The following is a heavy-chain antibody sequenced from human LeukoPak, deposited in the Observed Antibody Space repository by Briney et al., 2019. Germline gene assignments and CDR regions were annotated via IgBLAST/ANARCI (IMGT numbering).Heavy chain of an antibody. V-gene: IGHV4-59*01. J-gene: IGHJ5*02. Sequence: SETLSLTCTVSGGFISSYYWSWIRQPPGKGLEWIGYIYYSGSTNYNPSLKSRVTISVDTSKNQFSLKLSSVTAADTAVYYCARVSRQWLVLDGRGYFDPWGQGTLVTVSS. CDR2: IYYSGST. D-gene: IGHD6-19*01. CDR3: ARVSRQWLVLDGRGYFDP. CDR1: GGFISSYY.